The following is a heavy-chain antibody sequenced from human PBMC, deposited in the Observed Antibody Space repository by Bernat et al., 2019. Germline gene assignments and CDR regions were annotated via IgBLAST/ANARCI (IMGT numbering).Heavy chain of an antibody. CDR3: AKEGRSGYSSGWPFDY. J-gene: IGHJ4*02. V-gene: IGHV3-66*01. CDR1: GLSVSTNY. CDR2: IYSGGAT. Sequence: EVQLVESGGGLVQPGGSLRLSCVASGLSVSTNYMNWVRQAPGKGLEWVSVIYSGGATYYADSVKGRFTISRDNSKNTVYLQMNSLRVEDTAVYYCAKEGRSGYSSGWPFDYWGQGTLFTVSS. D-gene: IGHD6-19*01.